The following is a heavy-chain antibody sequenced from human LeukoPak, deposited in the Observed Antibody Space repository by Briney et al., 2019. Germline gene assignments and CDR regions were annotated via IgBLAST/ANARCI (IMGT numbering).Heavy chain of an antibody. D-gene: IGHD3-22*01. V-gene: IGHV1-8*01. Sequence: ASVKVSCKASGYTFTSYDINWVRQATGQGLEWMGWMNPNSGNTGYAQKFQGRVTMTRNTSISTAYMELSSLRSEDTAVYYCARRITPYYYDSSGYYYGDAFDIWGQGTMVTVSS. CDR3: ARRITPYYYDSSGYYYGDAFDI. J-gene: IGHJ3*02. CDR2: MNPNSGNT. CDR1: GYTFTSYD.